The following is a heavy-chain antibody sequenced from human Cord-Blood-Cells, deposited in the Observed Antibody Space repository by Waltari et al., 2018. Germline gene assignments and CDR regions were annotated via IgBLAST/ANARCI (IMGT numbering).Heavy chain of an antibody. V-gene: IGHV4-39*01. CDR1: GGSISSSSYY. Sequence: QLQLQESGPGLVKPSETLSLTCPVPGGSISSSSYYWGCMRQPPGKGLGWFGSIYYSGSTYHNPSLKSRVTISVDTSKNQFSLKLSSVTAADTAVYYCARHLRRDGYNHDYWGQGTLVTVSS. J-gene: IGHJ4*02. CDR2: IYYSGST. CDR3: ARHLRRDGYNHDY. D-gene: IGHD5-12*01.